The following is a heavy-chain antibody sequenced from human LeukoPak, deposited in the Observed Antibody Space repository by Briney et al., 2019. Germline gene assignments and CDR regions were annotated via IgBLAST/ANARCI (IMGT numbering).Heavy chain of an antibody. Sequence: ASVKVSCKASGYIFSNFGFSWVRQAPGQGLEWLGWISAYNGNTNYAQKFQGRVTMTRNTSISTAYMELSSLRSEDTAVYYCARVIGLRNYYYYGMDVWGQGTTVTVSS. J-gene: IGHJ6*02. V-gene: IGHV1-18*01. CDR3: ARVIGLRNYYYYGMDV. CDR2: ISAYNGNT. D-gene: IGHD5/OR15-5a*01. CDR1: GYIFSNFG.